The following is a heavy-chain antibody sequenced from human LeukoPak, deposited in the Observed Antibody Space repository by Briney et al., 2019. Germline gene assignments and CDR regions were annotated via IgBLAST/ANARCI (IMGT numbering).Heavy chain of an antibody. Sequence: ASVKVSCKASGYTFTRYDINWVRQGTGQGLEWMGWMNPNSGNTGYAHKFQGRVTMTRNTSISTAYMELSSLRSEDTAMYYCARGRGFCNGGSCSNAFDIWGQGTMVTVSS. CDR2: MNPNSGNT. CDR1: GYTFTRYD. V-gene: IGHV1-8*01. D-gene: IGHD2-15*01. J-gene: IGHJ3*02. CDR3: ARGRGFCNGGSCSNAFDI.